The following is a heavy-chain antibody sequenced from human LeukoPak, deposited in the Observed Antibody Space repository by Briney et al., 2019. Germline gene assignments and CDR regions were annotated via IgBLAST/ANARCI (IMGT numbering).Heavy chain of an antibody. CDR2: IYHSGST. D-gene: IGHD5-18*01. CDR3: ATPHGYSYGLDY. V-gene: IGHV4-38-2*01. CDR1: GYSISSGYY. J-gene: IGHJ4*02. Sequence: PSETLSLTCAVSGYSISSGYYWGWIRQPPGKGLEGIGSIYHSGSTYYNPSLKSRVTISVDTSKNQFSLKLSSVTAADTAVYYCATPHGYSYGLDYWGQGTLVTVSS.